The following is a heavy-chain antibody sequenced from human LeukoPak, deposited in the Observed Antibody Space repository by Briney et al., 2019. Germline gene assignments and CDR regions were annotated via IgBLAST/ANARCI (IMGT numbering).Heavy chain of an antibody. CDR2: VNSNDRP. CDR3: AKARAAVVEAAINY. V-gene: IGHV3-23*01. CDR1: GFNFSNYA. D-gene: IGHD2-15*01. J-gene: IGHJ4*02. Sequence: GGFLRLSCAASGFNFSNYAMTWVRQAPGKGLEWVSTVNSNDRPYYADSVKGRFTISRDNSKNTLYLQMNTLRVEDTALYYCAKARAAVVEAAINYWGQGILVTVSS.